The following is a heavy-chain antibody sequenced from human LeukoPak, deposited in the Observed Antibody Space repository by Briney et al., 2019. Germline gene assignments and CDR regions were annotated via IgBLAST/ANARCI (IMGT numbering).Heavy chain of an antibody. J-gene: IGHJ4*02. Sequence: PGGSLRLSCAASGFTFTTYSMNWVRQAPGKGLEWVSAISGSGGSTYYADSVKGRFTISRDNSKNTLYLQMNSLRAEDTAVYYCASSGPFDYWGQGTLVTVSS. CDR1: GFTFTTYS. CDR3: ASSGPFDY. D-gene: IGHD6-6*01. CDR2: ISGSGGST. V-gene: IGHV3-23*01.